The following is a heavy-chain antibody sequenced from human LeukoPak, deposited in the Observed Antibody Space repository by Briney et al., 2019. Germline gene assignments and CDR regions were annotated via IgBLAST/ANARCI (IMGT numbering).Heavy chain of an antibody. CDR3: ARHSSGYSKLDY. CDR1: GGSISSGGYY. V-gene: IGHV4-30-2*01. J-gene: IGHJ4*02. Sequence: SETLSLTCTVSGGSISSGGYYWSWIRQPPGKGLEWVGYIYHSGSTYYNPSLKSRVTISVDRSKNQFSLKLSSVTAADTAVYYCARHSSGYSKLDYWGQGTLVTVSS. CDR2: IYHSGST. D-gene: IGHD3-22*01.